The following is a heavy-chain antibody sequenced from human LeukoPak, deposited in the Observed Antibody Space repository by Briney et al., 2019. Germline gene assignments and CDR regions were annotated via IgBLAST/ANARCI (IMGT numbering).Heavy chain of an antibody. CDR1: GGTFSSYA. Sequence: SVKVSCKASGGTFSSYAISWVRQAPGQGLEWMGRIIPILSIANYAQKFQGRVTITADKSTSTAYMELSSLRSEDTAVYYCARDRSSAGYCSSTSCYTVTRWFDYWGQGTLVTVSS. D-gene: IGHD2-2*02. V-gene: IGHV1-69*04. CDR3: ARDRSSAGYCSSTSCYTVTRWFDY. CDR2: IIPILSIA. J-gene: IGHJ4*02.